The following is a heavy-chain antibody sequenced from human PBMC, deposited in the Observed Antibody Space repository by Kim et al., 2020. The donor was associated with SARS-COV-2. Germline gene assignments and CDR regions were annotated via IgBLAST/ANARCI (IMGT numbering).Heavy chain of an antibody. V-gene: IGHV4-34*01. CDR3: ARAMYYGSGSYFKDYYYG. J-gene: IGHJ6*01. CDR1: GGTFSGYY. Sequence: SETLSLTCAVYGGTFSGYYWSWIRQPPGKGLEWIGEINHSGSTNYNPSLKSRVTISVDTSKNQFSLKLSSVTAADTAVYYCARAMYYGSGSYFKDYYYG. CDR2: INHSGST. D-gene: IGHD3-10*01.